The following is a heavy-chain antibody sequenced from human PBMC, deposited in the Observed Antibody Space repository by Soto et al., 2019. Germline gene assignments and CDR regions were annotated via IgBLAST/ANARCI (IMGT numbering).Heavy chain of an antibody. Sequence: SVKVSCKASGGTFSSYAISWVRQAPGQGLEWMGGIIPIFGTANYAQKFQGRVTITADKSTSTAYMELSSLRSEDTAVYYCARLVGATTDWFDPWGQGTLVTVSS. D-gene: IGHD1-26*01. J-gene: IGHJ5*02. CDR1: GGTFSSYA. V-gene: IGHV1-69*06. CDR2: IIPIFGTA. CDR3: ARLVGATTDWFDP.